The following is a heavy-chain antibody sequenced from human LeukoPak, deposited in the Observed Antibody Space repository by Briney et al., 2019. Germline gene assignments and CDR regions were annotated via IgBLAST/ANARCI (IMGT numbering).Heavy chain of an antibody. D-gene: IGHD3-22*01. V-gene: IGHV4-34*01. J-gene: IGHJ4*02. CDR2: INHSGST. CDR1: GGSFSGYY. Sequence: SETLSLTCAVYGGSFSGYYWSWIRQPPGKGLEWIGEINHSGSTNYNPSLKSRVTISVDTSKNQFSLKLSSVTAADTAVYYCARRGYYDSSGYSQYCFDYWGQGTLVTVSS. CDR3: ARRGYYDSSGYSQYCFDY.